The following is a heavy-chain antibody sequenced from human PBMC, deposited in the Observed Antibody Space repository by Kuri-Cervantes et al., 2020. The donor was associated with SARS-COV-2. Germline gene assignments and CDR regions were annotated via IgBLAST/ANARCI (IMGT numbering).Heavy chain of an antibody. CDR2: IIPSLGST. J-gene: IGHJ5*02. CDR3: ARVPYYYDSSGQKFDP. D-gene: IGHD3-22*01. CDR1: EGTFNNYA. Sequence: SVKVSCKASEGTFNNYAVSWVRQAPGQGLEWVGGIIPSLGSTHHAQKFQGRLTIKTDKSTTTVYMELSRLRSDDTAVYYCARVPYYYDSSGQKFDPWGQGTLVTVSS. V-gene: IGHV1-69*10.